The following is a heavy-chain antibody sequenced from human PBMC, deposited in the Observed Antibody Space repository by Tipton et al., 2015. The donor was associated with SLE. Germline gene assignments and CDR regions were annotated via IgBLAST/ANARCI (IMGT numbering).Heavy chain of an antibody. CDR1: GGSISSSSYY. CDR2: IYYSGST. D-gene: IGHD2-2*01. Sequence: TLSLTCTVSGGSISSSSYYWGQIRQPPGKGLEWIGSIYYSGSTYYNPSLKSRVTISVDTSKNQFSLKLSSVTAADTAVYYCARDPPGMIVPAAIADAFDIWGQGTMVTVSS. CDR3: ARDPPGMIVPAAIADAFDI. V-gene: IGHV4-39*07. J-gene: IGHJ3*02.